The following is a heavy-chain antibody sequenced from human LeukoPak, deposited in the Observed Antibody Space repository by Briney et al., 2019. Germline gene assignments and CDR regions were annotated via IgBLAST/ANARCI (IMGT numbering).Heavy chain of an antibody. Sequence: GASVKVSCKVSGYTLTEISMHWVRQAPGKGLEWMGGFDPEDGETIYAQKFQGRVTMTEDTSTDTAYMELSSLRSEDTAVYYCSGGSYANFDYWGQGTLVTVSS. CDR3: SGGSYANFDY. V-gene: IGHV1-24*01. J-gene: IGHJ4*02. CDR1: GYTLTEIS. D-gene: IGHD1-26*01. CDR2: FDPEDGET.